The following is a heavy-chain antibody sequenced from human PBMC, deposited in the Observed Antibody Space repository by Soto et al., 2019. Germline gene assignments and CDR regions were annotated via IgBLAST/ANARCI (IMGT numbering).Heavy chain of an antibody. V-gene: IGHV3-23*01. CDR2: ISGDGEST. Sequence: EVQLLESGGGVVQPGGALRLSRAASGFSFSKFAVSWVRQAPGKGLEWVSAISGDGESTFYVDSVKGRFTISRDNSKNALFLQMNALRVEDTAVYYCASDWGDDSAFYDAFQVWGQGTMVSVSS. D-gene: IGHD3-22*01. CDR3: ASDWGDDSAFYDAFQV. CDR1: GFSFSKFA. J-gene: IGHJ3*01.